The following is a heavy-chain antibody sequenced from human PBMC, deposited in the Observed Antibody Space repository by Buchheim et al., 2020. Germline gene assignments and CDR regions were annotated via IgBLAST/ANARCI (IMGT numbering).Heavy chain of an antibody. CDR2: ICSTGTT. Sequence: QLQLQESGPGLVKPSETLSLTCTVSGGSIDSRNYYWGWIRQPPGEGLEWIGTICSTGTTYYNPSLKSRVTISVDTSKNQFSLKLSSVTAADTAVYYCARDPYYYDNSGYKYFVDYWGQGIL. J-gene: IGHJ4*02. CDR1: GGSIDSRNYY. CDR3: ARDPYYYDNSGYKYFVDY. V-gene: IGHV4-39*07. D-gene: IGHD3-22*01.